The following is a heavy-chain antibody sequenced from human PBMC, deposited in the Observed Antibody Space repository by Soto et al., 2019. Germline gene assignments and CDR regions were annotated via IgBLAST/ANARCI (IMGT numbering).Heavy chain of an antibody. Sequence: SVKVSCKASGGTFSSYAISLVRQAPGQGIEWMGGIIPIXXTXXXXXKXXGRVTITADESTSTAYMELSSLRSEDTAVYYCASDDIGSPYYYGMDVWGQGTTVTVSS. CDR1: GGTFSSYA. J-gene: IGHJ6*02. CDR3: ASDDIGSPYYYGMDV. V-gene: IGHV1-69*13. CDR2: IIPIXXTX. D-gene: IGHD5-12*01.